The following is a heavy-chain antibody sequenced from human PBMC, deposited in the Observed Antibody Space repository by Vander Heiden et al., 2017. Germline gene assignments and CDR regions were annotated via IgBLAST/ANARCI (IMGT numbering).Heavy chain of an antibody. J-gene: IGHJ6*02. CDR3: ARAPPKSYYYYYGMDV. V-gene: IGHV3-48*03. CDR2: ISSSGSTI. Sequence: EVQLVESGGGLVQPGGSLRLSCAASGFTFSSYEMNWVRQAPGKGLEWVSYISSSGSTIYYADSVKGRFTISRDNAKNSRYLQMNSLRAEDTAVYYCARAPPKSYYYYYGMDVWGQGTTVTVSS. CDR1: GFTFSSYE.